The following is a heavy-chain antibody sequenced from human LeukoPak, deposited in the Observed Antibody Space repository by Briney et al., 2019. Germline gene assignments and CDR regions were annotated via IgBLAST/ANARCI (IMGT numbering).Heavy chain of an antibody. J-gene: IGHJ4*02. CDR3: YSGYDYYYFDY. CDR1: GGSISSTSYY. CDR2: IDYSGST. D-gene: IGHD5-12*01. Sequence: SETLSLTCVVSGGSISSTSYYWGWIRQPPGKGLEWIGSIDYSGSTYYRPSLKSRVTISVDTSKNQFSLKLSSVTAADTAVYYCYSGYDYYYFDYWGQGTLVTVSS. V-gene: IGHV4-39*07.